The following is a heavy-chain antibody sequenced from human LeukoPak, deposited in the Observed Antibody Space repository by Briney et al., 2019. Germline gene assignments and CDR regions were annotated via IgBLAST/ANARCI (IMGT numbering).Heavy chain of an antibody. CDR3: ARDSEEYSSSSGLVDY. CDR1: GFTFSSYS. Sequence: GGSLRLSCAASGFTFSSYSMNWVRQAPGKGLEWVSSISSSSSYIYYVDSVKGRFTISRDNAKNSLYLQMNSLRAEDTAVYYCARDSEEYSSSSGLVDYWGQGTLVTVSS. J-gene: IGHJ4*02. V-gene: IGHV3-21*01. D-gene: IGHD6-6*01. CDR2: ISSSSSYI.